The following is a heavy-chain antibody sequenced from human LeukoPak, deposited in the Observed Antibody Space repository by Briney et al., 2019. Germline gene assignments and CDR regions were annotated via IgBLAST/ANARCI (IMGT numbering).Heavy chain of an antibody. J-gene: IGHJ4*02. Sequence: PSETLSLTCTVSGDSVSSGSHHWSWIRQAPGKGLEWIGHNGNTEYNPSLKSRVTISIDTSKNQFSLKLSSVTAADTAVYYCARVKEVAGNFDYWGQGTLVTVSS. CDR3: ARVKEVAGNFDY. V-gene: IGHV4-61*01. CDR2: NGNT. CDR1: GDSVSSGSHH. D-gene: IGHD6-19*01.